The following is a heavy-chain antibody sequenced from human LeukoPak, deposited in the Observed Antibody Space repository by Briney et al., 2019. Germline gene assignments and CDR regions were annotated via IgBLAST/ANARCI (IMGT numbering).Heavy chain of an antibody. V-gene: IGHV3-9*01. CDR3: AKDNREFYYGSGSYVHY. Sequence: GRSLRLSCAASGFTFDDYAMHWVRQAPGKGLEWVSGISWNSGSIGYADSVKGRFTISRDNAKNSLYLQMNSLRAEDTALYYCAKDNREFYYGSGSYVHYWGQGTTVTVSS. CDR2: ISWNSGSI. CDR1: GFTFDDYA. J-gene: IGHJ6*02. D-gene: IGHD3-10*01.